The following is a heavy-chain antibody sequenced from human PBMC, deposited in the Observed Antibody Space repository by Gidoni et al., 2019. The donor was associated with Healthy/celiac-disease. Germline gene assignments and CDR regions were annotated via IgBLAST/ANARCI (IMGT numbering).Heavy chain of an antibody. Sequence: QVQLQESGPGLVKPSQTLSLTCTVSGGSISSGGYSGSWIRQHPGKGLEWIGSIYSSWSTYYNPSLKRRVTISVDTSKTQFSLKLSSVTAADTAVYYCARDHKEPGSSSWYWYFDLWGRGTLVTVSS. CDR1: GGSISSGGYS. V-gene: IGHV4-31*03. D-gene: IGHD6-13*01. CDR3: ARDHKEPGSSSWYWYFDL. CDR2: IYSSWST. J-gene: IGHJ2*01.